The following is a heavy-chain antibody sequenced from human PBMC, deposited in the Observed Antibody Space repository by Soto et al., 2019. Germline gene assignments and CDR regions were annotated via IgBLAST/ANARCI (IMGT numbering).Heavy chain of an antibody. CDR2: IIPIFGTA. CDR1: GGTFSSYA. CDR3: ARAWTRAGTTSSYGMDV. Sequence: QVQLVQSGAEVKKPGSSVKVSCKASGGTFSSYAISWVRQAPGQGLEWMGGIIPIFGTANYAQQFQGRVTITADESTSTAYMELSSLRSEDTAVYYCARAWTRAGTTSSYGMDVWGQGTTVTVSS. J-gene: IGHJ6*02. D-gene: IGHD1-7*01. V-gene: IGHV1-69*01.